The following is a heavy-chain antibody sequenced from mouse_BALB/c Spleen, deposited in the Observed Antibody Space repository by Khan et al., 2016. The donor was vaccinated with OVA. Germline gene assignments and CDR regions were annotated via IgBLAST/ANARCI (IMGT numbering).Heavy chain of an antibody. CDR2: INPHFGET. Sequence: VQLQQSGPELVKPGASVKISCKASGYSFTGYFMNWVMQSHGKSLEWIGRINPHFGETFYNQKFVGKATLTVDESSSTAHMELRSLASEYSAVYYCARIYGIDFDYGGQGTTLTVSS. CDR1: GYSFTGYF. CDR3: ARIYGIDFDY. V-gene: IGHV1-20*02. D-gene: IGHD1-1*01. J-gene: IGHJ2*01.